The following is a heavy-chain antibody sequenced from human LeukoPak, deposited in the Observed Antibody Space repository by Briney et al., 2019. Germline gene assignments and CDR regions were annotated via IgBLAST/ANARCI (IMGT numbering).Heavy chain of an antibody. J-gene: IGHJ4*02. D-gene: IGHD6-6*01. V-gene: IGHV4-34*01. CDR2: INHSGST. Sequence: SETLSLTCAVYGGSFSGYYWSWIRQPPGKGLEWIGEINHSGSTNYNPSLKSRVTISVDTSKNQFSLKLSSVTAADTAVYYCARQAARGRGGFDYWGQGTLVTVSS. CDR1: GGSFSGYY. CDR3: ARQAARGRGGFDY.